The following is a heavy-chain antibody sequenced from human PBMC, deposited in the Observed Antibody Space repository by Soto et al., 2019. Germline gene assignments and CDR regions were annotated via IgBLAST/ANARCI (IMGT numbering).Heavy chain of an antibody. CDR3: ARNGNGSTWHPCFDP. CDR1: GYTFTSYY. J-gene: IGHJ5*02. CDR2: INPSGGST. V-gene: IGHV1-46*03. Sequence: ASVKVSCKASGYTFTSYYIHLVRQAPGQGVEWVGIINPSGGSTSYAQKFQGRVTMTRTPSTRTVYRERSSLRSEDTALYYCARNGNGSTWHPCFDPWGRQTLVTVPS. D-gene: IGHD6-13*01.